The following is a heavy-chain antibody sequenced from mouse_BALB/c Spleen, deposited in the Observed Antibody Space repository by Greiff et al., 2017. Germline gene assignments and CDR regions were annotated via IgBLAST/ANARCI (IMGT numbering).Heavy chain of an antibody. J-gene: IGHJ4*01. CDR2: INSNGGST. CDR3: AREASYGNYKGYAMDY. D-gene: IGHD2-1*01. CDR1: GFTFSSYG. Sequence: EVKLMESGGGLVQPGGSLKLSCAASGFTFSSYGMSWVRQTPDKRLELVATINSNGGSTYYPDSVKGRFTISRDNAKNTLYLQMSSLRSEDTAMYYCAREASYGNYKGYAMDYWGQGTSVTVSS. V-gene: IGHV5-6-3*01.